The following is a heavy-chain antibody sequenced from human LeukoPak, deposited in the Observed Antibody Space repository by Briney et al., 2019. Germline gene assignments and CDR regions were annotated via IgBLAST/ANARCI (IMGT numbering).Heavy chain of an antibody. CDR1: GFTFSSYW. Sequence: GGSLRLSCAASGFTFSSYWMSWVRQAPGKGLEWVANIKQDGSEKYYVDSVKGRFTISRDNAKNSLYLQMNSLRAEDTAVYYCARTSSGWYLSYYYFDYWGQGTLVTVSS. CDR2: IKQDGSEK. D-gene: IGHD6-19*01. CDR3: ARTSSGWYLSYYYFDY. J-gene: IGHJ4*02. V-gene: IGHV3-7*03.